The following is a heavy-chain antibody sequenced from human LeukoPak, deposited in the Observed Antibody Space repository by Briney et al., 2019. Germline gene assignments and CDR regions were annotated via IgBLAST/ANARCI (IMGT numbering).Heavy chain of an antibody. D-gene: IGHD1-26*01. V-gene: IGHV1-18*01. J-gene: IGHJ6*03. CDR3: ARNSGSYNYYYYYMDV. CDR1: GYTFTSYG. CDR2: ISAYNGNT. Sequence: ASVKVSCKASGYTFTSYGISWVRQAPGQGLEWMGWISAYNGNTNYAQKLQGRVTMTTDTSTSTAYMELRSLRSEDTAVYYCARNSGSYNYYYYYMDVWGKGTTVTISS.